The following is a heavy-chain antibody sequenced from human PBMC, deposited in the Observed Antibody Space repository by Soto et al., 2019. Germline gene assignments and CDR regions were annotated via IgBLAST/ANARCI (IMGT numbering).Heavy chain of an antibody. V-gene: IGHV4-30-4*01. J-gene: IGHJ4*02. Sequence: PSETLSLTCTVSGGSIRNGDYYWGWIRQPPGKGLEWIGYVYYSGTTYSHPSLNSRVSISVDTSENQFSLRLTCVTAADTAVYYCVTVNLVGAAYYFDYWGPGTLVTVSS. D-gene: IGHD1-26*01. CDR3: VTVNLVGAAYYFDY. CDR1: GGSIRNGDYY. CDR2: VYYSGTT.